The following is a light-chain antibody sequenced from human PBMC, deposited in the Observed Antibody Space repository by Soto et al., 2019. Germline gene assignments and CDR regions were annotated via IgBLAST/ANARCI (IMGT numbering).Light chain of an antibody. CDR2: AAS. CDR3: QQTYSTPYT. CDR1: QSISSY. V-gene: IGKV1-39*01. Sequence: DIQMTQSPSSLSASVGDRVTITCRASQSISSYLSWYHQKPGKAPKVLIYAASNLQSGVPSRFSGCGSGTDFTLTISSLQPEDFATYYCQQTYSTPYTFGQGTKLEI. J-gene: IGKJ2*01.